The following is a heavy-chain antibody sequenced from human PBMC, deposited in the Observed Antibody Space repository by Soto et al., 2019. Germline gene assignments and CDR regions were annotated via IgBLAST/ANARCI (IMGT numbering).Heavy chain of an antibody. CDR1: GFAFSDYY. D-gene: IGHD3-22*01. CDR3: ARDNYDSSGYYPNDV. J-gene: IGHJ6*02. V-gene: IGHV3-11*01. Sequence: GGSLRLSCAASGFAFSDYYMSWIRQAPGKGLEWISYIRSSGSLMYYADSVKGRATISRDNAKNSLYLQLNSLRVEDTAVYYCARDNYDSSGYYPNDVWGQGTTVTVSS. CDR2: IRSSGSLM.